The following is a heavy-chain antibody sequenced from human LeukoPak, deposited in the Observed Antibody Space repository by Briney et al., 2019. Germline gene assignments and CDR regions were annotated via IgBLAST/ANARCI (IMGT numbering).Heavy chain of an antibody. CDR2: IYSGGST. V-gene: IGHV3-66*01. D-gene: IGHD5-24*01. Sequence: SGGSLRLSCAASGFTVSSNYMSWVRQAPGKGLEWVSVIYSGGSTYYADSVKGRFTISRDNSKNTLYLQMNSPRAEDTAVYYCAIVRGDGYPQTYYFDYWGQGTLVTVSS. J-gene: IGHJ4*02. CDR1: GFTVSSNY. CDR3: AIVRGDGYPQTYYFDY.